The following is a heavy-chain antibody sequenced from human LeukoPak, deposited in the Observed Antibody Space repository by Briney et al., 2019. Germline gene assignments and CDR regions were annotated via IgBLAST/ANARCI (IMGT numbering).Heavy chain of an antibody. J-gene: IGHJ4*02. CDR1: GFTFSSYA. V-gene: IGHV3-23*03. D-gene: IGHD4-23*01. CDR2: IYSGDTT. Sequence: GGSLRLSCAASGFTFSSYAMSWVRQAPGKGLQWVSLIYSGDTTLYADSVKGRFTISRDISKNTLYLQMSSLRAEDTAVYYCARRAGGYSHPYDYWGQGVLVTVSS. CDR3: ARRAGGYSHPYDY.